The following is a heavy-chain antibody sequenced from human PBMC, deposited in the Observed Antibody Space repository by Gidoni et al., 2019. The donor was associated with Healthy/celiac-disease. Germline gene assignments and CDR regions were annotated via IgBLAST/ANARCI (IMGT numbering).Heavy chain of an antibody. V-gene: IGHV4-4*02. CDR2: IYHSGST. CDR1: GGSISSSNW. Sequence: QVQLQESGPGLVKPSGTLSLTCAVSGGSISSSNWWGWVRQPPGKGLEWIGEIYHSGSTNYNPSLKSRVTISVDKSKNQFSLKLSSVTAADTAVYYCARVHDYYDSSGYWALDYWGQGTLVTVSS. CDR3: ARVHDYYDSSGYWALDY. D-gene: IGHD3-22*01. J-gene: IGHJ4*02.